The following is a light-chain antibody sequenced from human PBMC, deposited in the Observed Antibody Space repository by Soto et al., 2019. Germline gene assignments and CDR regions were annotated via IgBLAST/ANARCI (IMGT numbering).Light chain of an antibody. CDR3: CSYAGSYISEV. J-gene: IGLJ1*01. CDR2: DVS. CDR1: SSDVGGYNY. V-gene: IGLV2-11*01. Sequence: QSVLTQPRSVSGSPGQSVTISCTGTSSDVGGYNYVSWYQQHPGKATKLMIYDVSKRPSGVPDRFSGSKSGNTASLTISGLQAEDEADYYCCSYAGSYISEVFGTGTKVTVL.